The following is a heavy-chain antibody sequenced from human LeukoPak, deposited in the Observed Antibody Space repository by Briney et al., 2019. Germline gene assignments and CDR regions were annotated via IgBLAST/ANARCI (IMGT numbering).Heavy chain of an antibody. CDR1: GYTFTGYY. J-gene: IGHJ4*02. D-gene: IGHD3-22*01. CDR2: INPNSGGT. CDR3: ARGSFDPSYYDSSGYYNY. Sequence: ASVKVSCKASGYTFTGYYMHWVRQAPGQGLEWMGWINPNSGGTNYAQKFQGKVTMTRDTSISTAYMELSRLRSDDTAVYYCARGSFDPSYYDSSGYYNYWGQGTLVTVSS. V-gene: IGHV1-2*02.